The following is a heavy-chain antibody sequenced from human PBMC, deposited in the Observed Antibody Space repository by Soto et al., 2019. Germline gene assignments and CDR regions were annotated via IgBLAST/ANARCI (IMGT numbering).Heavy chain of an antibody. Sequence: SVKVSCKASGYTFTYCSLHWLQQAPGQGLERMRWITLYNGNTNYAKKFQGRVTITRDMSTSTAYMELSSLRSEDTAVCYCAADGWELQFDYWGQGTLVTVSS. CDR3: AADGWELQFDY. V-gene: IGHV1-45*02. CDR2: ITLYNGNT. D-gene: IGHD1-26*01. J-gene: IGHJ4*02. CDR1: GYTFTYCS.